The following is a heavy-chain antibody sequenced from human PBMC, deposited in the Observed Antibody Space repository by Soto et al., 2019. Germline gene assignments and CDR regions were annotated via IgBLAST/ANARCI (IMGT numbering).Heavy chain of an antibody. CDR1: GYSFTSYW. V-gene: IGHV5-10-1*01. CDR2: IDPSDSYP. Sequence: GESLNISCKGSGYSFTSYWISCVRQMPGKGLVWVGRIDPSDSYPNYSPSFQGHVTISDDKSISTAYLQWSSLTTSDTAMYYCATERTYYYDSTGYYEYNYAMVVWSQGTTVTVSS. CDR3: ATERTYYYDSTGYYEYNYAMVV. J-gene: IGHJ6*02. D-gene: IGHD3-22*01.